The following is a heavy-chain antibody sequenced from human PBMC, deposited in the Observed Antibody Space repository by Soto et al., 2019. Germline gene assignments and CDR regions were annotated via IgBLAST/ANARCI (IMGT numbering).Heavy chain of an antibody. Sequence: SLRLSCAASGFTFSTYTMNWVRQAPGKGLEWVSTISVSGDTTYYADSVKGRFTISRDNSKNTLYLQMNSLRAEDTAMYYCATRHLPYCSGGTCNPFDFWGQGALVTVSS. CDR3: ATRHLPYCSGGTCNPFDF. CDR2: ISVSGDTT. CDR1: GFTFSTYT. D-gene: IGHD2-15*01. V-gene: IGHV3-23*01. J-gene: IGHJ4*02.